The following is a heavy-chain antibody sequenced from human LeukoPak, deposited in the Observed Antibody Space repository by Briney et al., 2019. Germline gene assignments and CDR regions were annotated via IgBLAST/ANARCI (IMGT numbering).Heavy chain of an antibody. Sequence: VASVKVSCKASGYTFTTYAMHWVRQAPGQGLEWMGWINPNSGGTNYAQKFQGRVTMTRDTSISTAYMELSRLRSDDTAVYYCARDFRAAMVSDWFDPWGQGTLVTVSS. CDR3: ARDFRAAMVSDWFDP. D-gene: IGHD5-18*01. V-gene: IGHV1-2*02. CDR1: GYTFTTYA. J-gene: IGHJ5*02. CDR2: INPNSGGT.